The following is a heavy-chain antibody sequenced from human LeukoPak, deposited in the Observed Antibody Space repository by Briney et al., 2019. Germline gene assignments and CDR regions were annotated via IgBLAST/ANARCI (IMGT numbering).Heavy chain of an antibody. CDR1: GFTFSSYG. Sequence: GGSLRLSCAASGFTFSSYGMHWVRQAPGKGLEWVAVIWFDGTNKYYADSVKGRFTISRDNSENTLHLQMNRLTPEDTALYYCARRSTYYAMDVWGRGTTVTVS. CDR3: ARRSTYYAMDV. J-gene: IGHJ6*02. V-gene: IGHV3-33*08. CDR2: IWFDGTNK. D-gene: IGHD2/OR15-2a*01.